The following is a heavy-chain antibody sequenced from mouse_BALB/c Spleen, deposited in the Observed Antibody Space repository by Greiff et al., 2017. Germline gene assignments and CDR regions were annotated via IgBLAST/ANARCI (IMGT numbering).Heavy chain of an antibody. V-gene: IGHV2-9*02. J-gene: IGHJ4*01. Sequence: VMLVESGPGLVAPSQSLSITCTVSGFSLTSYGVHWVRQPPGKGLEWLGVIWAGGSTNYNSALMSRLSISKDNSKSQVFLKMNSLQTDDTAMYYCAREIYYGSRGMDYWGQGTSVTVSS. D-gene: IGHD1-1*01. CDR1: GFSLTSYG. CDR3: AREIYYGSRGMDY. CDR2: IWAGGST.